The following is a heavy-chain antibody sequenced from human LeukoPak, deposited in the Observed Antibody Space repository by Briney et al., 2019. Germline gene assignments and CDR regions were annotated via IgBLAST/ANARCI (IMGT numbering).Heavy chain of an antibody. V-gene: IGHV3-21*01. D-gene: IGHD2-15*01. J-gene: IGHJ6*01. CDR3: ARGSEGYCSGGGCYYGMDV. Sequence: GGSLRLSCAASGFTFSSYTMNWVRQAPGKGLEWVSYISSSSSYIYYADSVKGRFSISRDNAENSLYLQMNSLRAEDTAVYYCARGSEGYCSGGGCYYGMDVWGQGTTVTVSS. CDR2: ISSSSSYI. CDR1: GFTFSSYT.